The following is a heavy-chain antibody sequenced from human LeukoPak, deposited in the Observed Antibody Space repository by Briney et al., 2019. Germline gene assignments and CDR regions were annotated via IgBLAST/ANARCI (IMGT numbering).Heavy chain of an antibody. Sequence: SETLSLTCIVSGGSLTSYYWSWIRQPPGEGLEWIGYIYPGGSSIFNPSLKTRLTILVDTSRNQISLELRSVTAADTAVYSCVRHRNAYGPFDSWGQGTLVTVSS. CDR1: GGSLTSYY. CDR2: IYPGGSS. V-gene: IGHV4-4*09. D-gene: IGHD3-10*01. CDR3: VRHRNAYGPFDS. J-gene: IGHJ4*02.